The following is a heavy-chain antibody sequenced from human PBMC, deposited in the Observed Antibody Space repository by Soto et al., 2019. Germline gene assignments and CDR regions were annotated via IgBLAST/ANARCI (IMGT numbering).Heavy chain of an antibody. J-gene: IGHJ6*01. D-gene: IGHD3-16*01. Sequence: TSETLSPTCPLSAAFISSVASYWSWIRQSPGKGLEWSGHTYHSGSPQYNPSLESRGTQSVHTSKNQFSLKLNAVTAADTTVYYCAREGAASYSYYYGPDVWGKGPRSPSPQ. CDR1: AAFISSVASY. CDR2: TYHSGSP. CDR3: AREGAASYSYYYGPDV. V-gene: IGHV4-30-4*01.